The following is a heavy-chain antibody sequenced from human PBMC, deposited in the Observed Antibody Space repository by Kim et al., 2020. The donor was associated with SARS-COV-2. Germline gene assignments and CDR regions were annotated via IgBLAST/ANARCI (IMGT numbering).Heavy chain of an antibody. V-gene: IGHV3-72*01. Sequence: GGSLRLSCAASGFTFSALYMDWVRQPPGKGLEWVGRIETKPNIYITEYAASVKGRFTISRDDSTNSLFLQMNNLKTEDTAMYYCARDINGSPDQCGQGTLVTVSS. CDR1: GFTFSALY. CDR3: ARDINGSPDQ. J-gene: IGHJ4*02. D-gene: IGHD1-26*01. CDR2: IETKPNIYIT.